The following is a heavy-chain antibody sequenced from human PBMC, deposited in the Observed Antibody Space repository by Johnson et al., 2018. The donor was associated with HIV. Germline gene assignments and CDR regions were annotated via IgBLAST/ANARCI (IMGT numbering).Heavy chain of an antibody. J-gene: IGHJ3*01. Sequence: VQLVEPGGGVFQPWSSLRLSCAAFGLTFISYAMLWVRQAPGKGLECVAVISYDGTNKYYADYVMGRFTISRDNSKNTLYLQMNSLRAEDTALYYCARDATPWGGDYFGYAFDLWGQGTMVTVSS. CDR2: ISYDGTNK. CDR3: ARDATPWGGDYFGYAFDL. CDR1: GLTFISYA. D-gene: IGHD4-17*01. V-gene: IGHV3-30-3*01.